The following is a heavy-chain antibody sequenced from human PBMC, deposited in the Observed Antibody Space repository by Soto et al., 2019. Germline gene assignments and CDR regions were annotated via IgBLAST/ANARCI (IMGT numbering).Heavy chain of an antibody. J-gene: IGHJ4*02. CDR2: IIPIFGTA. Sequence: QVQLVQSGAEVKKPGSSVKVSCKASGGTFSSYAISWVRQAPGQGLEWMGGIIPIFGTANYAQKFQGRVTSTADESTSTAYMELSSLRSEDTAVYYCARARGYYGSGSYYNVDYWGQGTLVTVSS. D-gene: IGHD3-10*01. CDR1: GGTFSSYA. CDR3: ARARGYYGSGSYYNVDY. V-gene: IGHV1-69*01.